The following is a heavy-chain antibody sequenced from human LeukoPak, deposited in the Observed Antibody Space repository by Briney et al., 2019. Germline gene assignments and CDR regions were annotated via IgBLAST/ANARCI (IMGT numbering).Heavy chain of an antibody. CDR3: AYSRSSLAAGY. CDR1: GFSFSSFW. D-gene: IGHD2-15*01. CDR2: IKEDGSEK. Sequence: GGSPRLSCAASGFSFSSFWLSWVRQAPEKGLEWVANIKEDGSEKYYVDSVKGRFTISRDNAKKSLYLQMSSLRVEDTAVYYCAYSRSSLAAGYWGQGTPVTVSS. J-gene: IGHJ4*02. V-gene: IGHV3-7*03.